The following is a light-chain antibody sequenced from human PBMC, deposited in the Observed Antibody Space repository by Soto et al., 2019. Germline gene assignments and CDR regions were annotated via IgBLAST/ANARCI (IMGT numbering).Light chain of an antibody. J-gene: IGLJ1*01. V-gene: IGLV2-14*01. CDR2: EVS. CDR3: SSYTSSSTLDV. Sequence: QSVLTQPASVSGSPGQSITISCTGTSSDVGGYNYVSWYQQHPGKAPKLMIYEVSNRHSGVSNRFSGSKSGNTASLTISGLQADDEADYYCSSYTSSSTLDVFXTGTKVTVL. CDR1: SSDVGGYNY.